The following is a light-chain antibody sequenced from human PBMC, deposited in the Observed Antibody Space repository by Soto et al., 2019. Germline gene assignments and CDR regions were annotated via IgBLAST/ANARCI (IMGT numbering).Light chain of an antibody. CDR1: SSNIRSNT. Sequence: QSVLTQPPSASGTPGQRVTISCSGSSSNIRSNTVNWYQHLPGTAPKLLIYSGNQRPSGVPDRFSGSKSGTSASLAISGLQSEDEADYYCAPWDDSLNGRVVGTGTKVTVL. CDR3: APWDDSLNGRV. V-gene: IGLV1-44*01. J-gene: IGLJ1*01. CDR2: SGN.